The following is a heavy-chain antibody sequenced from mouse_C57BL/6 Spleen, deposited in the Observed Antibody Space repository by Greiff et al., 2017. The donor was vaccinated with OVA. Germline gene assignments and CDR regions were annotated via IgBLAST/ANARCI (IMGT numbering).Heavy chain of an antibody. CDR2: IYPRSGNT. CDR1: GYTFTSYG. CDR3: ARGTTVVATGDY. Sequence: VQLQQSGAELARPGASVKLSCKASGYTFTSYGISWVKQRTGQGLEWIGEIYPRSGNTYYNEKFKGKATRTADKSSSTAYMELRSLTSEDSAVYVCARGTTVVATGDYWGQGTTLTVSS. V-gene: IGHV1-81*01. D-gene: IGHD1-1*01. J-gene: IGHJ2*01.